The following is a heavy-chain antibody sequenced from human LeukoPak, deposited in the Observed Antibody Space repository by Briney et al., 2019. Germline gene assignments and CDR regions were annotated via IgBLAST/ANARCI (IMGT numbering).Heavy chain of an antibody. CDR1: GYTFTGYY. V-gene: IGHV1-2*02. CDR3: ARDRVGPPFGELSMPQYKDNWFDP. D-gene: IGHD3-10*01. J-gene: IGHJ5*02. Sequence: GASVKVSCKASGYTFTGYYMHWVRQAPGQGLEWMGLINPKSGGTNYAQKFQGRVTMTRDTSISTAYMELSRLRSEDTAVYYCARDRVGPPFGELSMPQYKDNWFDPRGQGTLVTVSS. CDR2: INPKSGGT.